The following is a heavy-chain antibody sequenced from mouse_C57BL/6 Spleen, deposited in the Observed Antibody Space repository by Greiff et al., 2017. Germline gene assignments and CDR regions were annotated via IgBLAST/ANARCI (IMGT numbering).Heavy chain of an antibody. CDR3: ARSRGCSNYHNWCYAV. V-gene: IGHV14-3*01. D-gene: IGHD2-5*01. CDR1: GFNIKNTY. CDR2: IDPANGNT. J-gene: IGHJ1*03. Sequence: VQLQQSVAELVRPGASVKLSCTASGFNIKNTYMHWVKQRPEQGLEWIGRIDPANGNTKYAPKFQGKATLTADTSSNTAYLQLSRLTSEDTAIYYCARSRGCSNYHNWCYAVWGTGTTVTVSS.